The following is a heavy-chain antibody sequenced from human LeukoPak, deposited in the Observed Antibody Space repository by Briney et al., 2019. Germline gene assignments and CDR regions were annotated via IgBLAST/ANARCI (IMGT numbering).Heavy chain of an antibody. J-gene: IGHJ4*02. CDR1: GGSFSGYY. Sequence: PSETLSLTCAAYGGSFSGYYWSWIRQPPGKGLEWIGEIDYSGSTNYNPSLKSRVTISVDTSKNQFSLKLSSVTAADTAVYYCARARPFFDYWGQGTLVSVSS. CDR2: IDYSGST. V-gene: IGHV4-34*01. CDR3: ARARPFFDY.